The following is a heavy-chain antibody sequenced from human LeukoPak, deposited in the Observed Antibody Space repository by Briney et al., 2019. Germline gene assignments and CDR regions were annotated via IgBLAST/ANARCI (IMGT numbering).Heavy chain of an antibody. D-gene: IGHD2-8*01. CDR3: ARVVPGYDAFDI. CDR1: GGSISSYY. Sequence: SETLSLTCTVSGGSISSYYWSWMRQPPGKGLEWIGYIYYSGSTNYNPSLKSRVTISVDTSKNQFSLKLSSVTAAYTAVYYCARVVPGYDAFDIWGQGTMVTVSS. V-gene: IGHV4-59*01. CDR2: IYYSGST. J-gene: IGHJ3*02.